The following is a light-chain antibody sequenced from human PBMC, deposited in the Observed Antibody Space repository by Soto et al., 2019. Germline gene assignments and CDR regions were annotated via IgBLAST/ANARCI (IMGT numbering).Light chain of an antibody. V-gene: IGKV1-39*01. CDR3: HQTDSTLT. CDR2: AAS. CDR1: QSISTY. Sequence: IHITLNPYSLSASVGDRVTITCRASQSISTYLHWYQQKPGKAPNLLIYAASTLQSGVPSRFSGSGSGTDFTLTICSLQPEDIATYYCHQTDSTLTFCGGTKV. J-gene: IGKJ4*01.